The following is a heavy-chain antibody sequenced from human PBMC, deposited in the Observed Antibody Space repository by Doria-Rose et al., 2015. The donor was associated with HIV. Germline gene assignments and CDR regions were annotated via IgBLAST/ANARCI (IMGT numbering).Heavy chain of an antibody. V-gene: IGHV2-26*01. CDR3: ARIKSSRWYHKYYFDF. D-gene: IGHD6-13*01. J-gene: IGHJ4*02. Sequence: QVTLKESGPVPVRPTETLTLTCTVSGVSLSSPGMGVSWIRQPPGKALEWLANILSDDERSYKTSLKSRLTISRGTSKSQVVLTMADMDPVGTATYYCARIKSSRWYHKYYFDFWGQGTLVIVSA. CDR2: ILSDDER. CDR1: GVSLSSPGMG.